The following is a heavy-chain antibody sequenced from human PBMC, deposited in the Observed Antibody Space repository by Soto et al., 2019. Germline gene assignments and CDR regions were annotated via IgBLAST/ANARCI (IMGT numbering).Heavy chain of an antibody. CDR2: ISSSGSTI. D-gene: IGHD3-22*01. J-gene: IGHJ5*02. CDR3: ARVGPWVPYYYDSSPYTFENWFDP. CDR1: GFTFSSYE. Sequence: GALRLSCAAAGFTFSSYEMNWVRQAPGKGLEWVSYISSSGSTIYYADSVKGRFTISRGNAKNSLYLQMNSLRAADTAVYYCARVGPWVPYYYDSSPYTFENWFDPWGQGTLVTVSS. V-gene: IGHV3-48*03.